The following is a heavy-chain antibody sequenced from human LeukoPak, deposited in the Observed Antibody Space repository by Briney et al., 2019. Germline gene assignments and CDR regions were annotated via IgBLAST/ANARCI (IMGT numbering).Heavy chain of an antibody. CDR2: IYYSGST. CDR3: ARVRMSAYSYSFDY. Sequence: PSETLSLTCTVPGGSISSYYWSWIRQPPGKGLEWIGYIYYSGSTNYNPSLKSRVTISVDTSKNQFSLNLTSVTAADTAVYFCARVRMSAYSYSFDYWGQGTLVTVSS. V-gene: IGHV4-59*12. J-gene: IGHJ4*02. CDR1: GGSISSYY. D-gene: IGHD5-12*01.